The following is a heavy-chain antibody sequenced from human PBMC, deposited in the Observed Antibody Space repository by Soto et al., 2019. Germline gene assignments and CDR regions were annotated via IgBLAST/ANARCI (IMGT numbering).Heavy chain of an antibody. CDR2: ISSSSSTI. D-gene: IGHD3-3*01. Sequence: PGGSLRLSCAASGFTFSSYSMNWVRQAPGKGLEWVSYISSSSSTIYYADSVKGRFTISRDNAKNSLYLQMKSLRDEDTAVYYCARESRFLEWLSLNWFDPWGQGTLVTVSS. J-gene: IGHJ5*02. CDR1: GFTFSSYS. CDR3: ARESRFLEWLSLNWFDP. V-gene: IGHV3-48*02.